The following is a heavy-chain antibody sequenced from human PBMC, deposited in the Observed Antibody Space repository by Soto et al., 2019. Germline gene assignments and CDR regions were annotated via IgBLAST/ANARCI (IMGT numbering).Heavy chain of an antibody. CDR3: GVSSWYEWDH. CDR2: ISGNGGST. D-gene: IGHD6-13*01. V-gene: IGHV3-23*01. CDR1: GFTFSNYD. J-gene: IGHJ4*02. Sequence: GGSLRLSCVVSGFTFSNYDMSWVRQAPGKGLEWVSDISGNGGSTFYADSVKGRFTISRDNSKSTLFLQMNSLRVDDTALYYCGVSSWYEWDHWGQGTLVTVSS.